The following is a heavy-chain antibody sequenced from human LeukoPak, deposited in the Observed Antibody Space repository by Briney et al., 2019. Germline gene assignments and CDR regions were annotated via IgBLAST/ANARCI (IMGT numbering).Heavy chain of an antibody. CDR2: IRYDGSNK. J-gene: IGHJ4*02. CDR3: AKDRSSGYPWY. V-gene: IGHV3-30*02. Sequence: GGSLRLSCAASGFTFSSYVMHWVRQAPGKGLEWVAFIRYDGSNKYYADSVKGRFTISRDNSKNTLYLQMNSLRAEDTAVYYCAKDRSSGYPWYWGQGTLVTVSS. D-gene: IGHD6-19*01. CDR1: GFTFSSYV.